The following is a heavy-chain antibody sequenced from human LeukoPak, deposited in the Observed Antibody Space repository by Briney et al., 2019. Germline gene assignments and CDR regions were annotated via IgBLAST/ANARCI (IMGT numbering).Heavy chain of an antibody. D-gene: IGHD4-11*01. J-gene: IGHJ6*02. CDR2: INPSGGST. V-gene: IGHV1-46*01. CDR3: ARATVTTVWYYAMDV. CDR1: GYTFTSYY. Sequence: ASVKVSCKASGYTFTSYYMHWVRQAPGQGLEWMGIINPSGGSTSYAQKFQGRVTMTRDTSTSTVYMELSSLRSEDTAVYYCARATVTTVWYYAMDVWGQGTTVTVSS.